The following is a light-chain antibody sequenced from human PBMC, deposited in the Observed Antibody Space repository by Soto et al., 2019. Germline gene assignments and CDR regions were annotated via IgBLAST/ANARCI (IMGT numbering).Light chain of an antibody. CDR1: NIRSKS. CDR3: QVWDTSSDHVV. J-gene: IGLJ2*01. Sequence: SYELTQPPSVSVAPGETAGITCGGNNIRSKSVHWYQQKPGQAPVLVIYYDRDRPSGIPERFSGSNSGNTATLTISRVEAGDEADYYCQVWDTSSDHVVFGGGTKLTVL. CDR2: YDR. V-gene: IGLV3-21*04.